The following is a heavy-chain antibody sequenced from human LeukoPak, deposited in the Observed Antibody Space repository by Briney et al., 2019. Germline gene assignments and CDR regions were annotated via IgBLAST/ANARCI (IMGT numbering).Heavy chain of an antibody. CDR2: IYYSGST. J-gene: IGHJ4*02. D-gene: IGHD1-26*01. CDR3: ARDLVGGSYYDY. V-gene: IGHV4-30-4*01. CDR1: GGSINSGDYY. Sequence: PSETLSLTCTVSGGSINSGDYYWSWIRQPPGKSLEWIGYIYYSGSTYYNPSLKSRVTISVDTSKNQFSLKLSSVTAADTAVYYCARDLVGGSYYDYWGQGTLVTVSS.